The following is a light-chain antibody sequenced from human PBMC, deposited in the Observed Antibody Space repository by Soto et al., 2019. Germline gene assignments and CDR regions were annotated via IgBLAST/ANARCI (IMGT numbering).Light chain of an antibody. J-gene: IGKJ1*01. V-gene: IGKV1-5*03. CDR3: QQYNSYSGT. Sequence: DIQMTQSPSTLSASVGDRVTNTCRASQSISSWLAWYQQKPGKAHKLLIYKASSLESGVPSRFSGSGSGTEFTLTISSLQPDDFATYYCQQYNSYSGTFGQGTKVDIK. CDR1: QSISSW. CDR2: KAS.